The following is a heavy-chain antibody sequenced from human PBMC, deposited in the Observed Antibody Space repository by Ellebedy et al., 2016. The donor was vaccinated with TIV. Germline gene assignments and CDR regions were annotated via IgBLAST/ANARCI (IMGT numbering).Heavy chain of an antibody. Sequence: MPAGSLRLSCTVSAGSISSCSHYWGWIRQPPGKGLAWLGSVDYSGRAYNNPSLKSRVTSSVDTSKNQFSLKLTSVTAAETAVYFCARDSDGDYTSFDLWGRGALVIVSS. V-gene: IGHV4-39*07. J-gene: IGHJ2*01. CDR2: VDYSGRA. D-gene: IGHD4-17*01. CDR1: AGSISSCSHY. CDR3: ARDSDGDYTSFDL.